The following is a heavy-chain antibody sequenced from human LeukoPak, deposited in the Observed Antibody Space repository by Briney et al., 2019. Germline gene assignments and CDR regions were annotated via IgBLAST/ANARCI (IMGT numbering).Heavy chain of an antibody. D-gene: IGHD2-8*01. Sequence: PGGSLRLSCAGSGFTFRSYWMSWVRQAPGKGLKWVANIRQDANQIHYADSVRGRFTISRDNAKNSLFLQMNSLRVEDTAVYYCARLKDDVTKFDYWGRGTLVTVSS. J-gene: IGHJ4*02. CDR2: IRQDANQI. CDR3: ARLKDDVTKFDY. V-gene: IGHV3-7*01. CDR1: GFTFRSYW.